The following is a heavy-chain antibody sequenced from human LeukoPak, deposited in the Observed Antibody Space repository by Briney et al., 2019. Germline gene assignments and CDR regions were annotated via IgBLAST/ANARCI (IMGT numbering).Heavy chain of an antibody. J-gene: IGHJ3*02. D-gene: IGHD1-26*01. CDR3: ARDTLRGATGVGDAFDI. Sequence: SVKVSCKAPGGTFSSYAISWVRQAPGQGLEWMGGIIPIFGTANYAQKFQGRVTITADESTSTAYMELSSLRSEDTAVYYCARDTLRGATGVGDAFDIWGQGTMVTVSS. V-gene: IGHV1-69*13. CDR1: GGTFSSYA. CDR2: IIPIFGTA.